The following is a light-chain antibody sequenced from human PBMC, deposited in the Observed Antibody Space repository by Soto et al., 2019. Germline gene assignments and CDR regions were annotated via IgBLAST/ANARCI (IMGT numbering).Light chain of an antibody. CDR2: DAS. Sequence: EIVVTQSPATLSVSPGERVTLSCRASQTVATYITWYQQKPGQAPRLLIYDASTRATDVPARFSGSGSGTEFTLTITSLQSEDFAVYYCQHYHRWPPFSFGPGTKVDIK. J-gene: IGKJ3*01. CDR3: QHYHRWPPFS. V-gene: IGKV3-15*01. CDR1: QTVATY.